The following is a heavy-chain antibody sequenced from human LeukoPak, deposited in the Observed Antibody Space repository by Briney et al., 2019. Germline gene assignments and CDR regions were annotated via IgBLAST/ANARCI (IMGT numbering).Heavy chain of an antibody. D-gene: IGHD4-17*01. CDR1: GFTFSSYT. J-gene: IGHJ4*02. CDR3: ARDRRTMTTCDY. CDR2: ISSSSSYI. V-gene: IGHV3-21*01. Sequence: GGALRLSCAASGFTFSSYTMNWVRQAPGKGLEWVSSISSSSSYIYYADSVKGRFTISRDNAKNSLYLQMNSLRAEDTAVYYCARDRRTMTTCDYWGQGSLVTVSS.